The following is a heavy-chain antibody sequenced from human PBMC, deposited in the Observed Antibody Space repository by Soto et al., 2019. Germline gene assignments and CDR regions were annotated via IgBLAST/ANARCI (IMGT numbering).Heavy chain of an antibody. CDR1: GGSFGNYL. CDR3: ARQCRGVTCHWFVP. Sequence: SETLSLTCAVSGGSFGNYLLNWIRQSPEKGLEWIGFITPGGNTYYNPSLKSPVTISVDTSKNQFSLTLTSVTTADTAVYYCARQCRGVTCHWFVPWGQGTLVTVSS. D-gene: IGHD2-15*01. CDR2: ITPGGNT. J-gene: IGHJ5*02. V-gene: IGHV4-4*09.